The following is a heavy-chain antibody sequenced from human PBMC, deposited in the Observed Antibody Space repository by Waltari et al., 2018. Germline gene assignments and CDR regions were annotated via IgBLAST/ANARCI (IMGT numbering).Heavy chain of an antibody. CDR2: INYDGSQS. J-gene: IGHJ4*02. D-gene: IGHD2-2*01. CDR3: AKSRGFEY. Sequence: EVQLVESGGGLVQPGGSLGLSCGAPGFTFNRYWMSWVRQTPGKGLEWVANINYDGSQSYYVDSVKGRFTVSRDNAKNSVYLQMNSLRVEDTAVYYCAKSRGFEYWGQGTLITVSS. V-gene: IGHV3-7*01. CDR1: GFTFNRYW.